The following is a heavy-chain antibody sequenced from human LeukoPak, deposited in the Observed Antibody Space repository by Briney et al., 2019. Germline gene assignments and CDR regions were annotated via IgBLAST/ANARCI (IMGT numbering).Heavy chain of an antibody. Sequence: PGGSLRLSCAASGFTFSSYAMRWVRQAPGKGLEWVAVISYDGSNKYYADSVKGRFTISRDNSKNTLYLQMNSLRAEDTAVYYCARDSPGSIAAGGVDYWGQGTLVTVSS. CDR2: ISYDGSNK. CDR1: GFTFSSYA. D-gene: IGHD6-13*01. CDR3: ARDSPGSIAAGGVDY. V-gene: IGHV3-30-3*01. J-gene: IGHJ4*02.